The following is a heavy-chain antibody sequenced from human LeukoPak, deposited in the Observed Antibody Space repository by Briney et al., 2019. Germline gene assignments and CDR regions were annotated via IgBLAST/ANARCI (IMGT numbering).Heavy chain of an antibody. D-gene: IGHD3-22*01. J-gene: IGHJ4*02. CDR3: AGGYYDSSGYLPPFDY. CDR2: INAGNGNT. CDR1: GYTFTSYA. V-gene: IGHV1-3*01. Sequence: ASVKVSCKASGYTFTSYAMHWVRQAPGQRLEWMGWINAGNGNTKYSQKFQGRVTITRDTSASTAYMELSSLRSEDTAVYYCAGGYYDSSGYLPPFDYWGQGTLVTVSS.